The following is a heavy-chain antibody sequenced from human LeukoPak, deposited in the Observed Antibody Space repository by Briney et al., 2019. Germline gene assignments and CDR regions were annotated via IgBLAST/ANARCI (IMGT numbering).Heavy chain of an antibody. J-gene: IGHJ4*02. CDR2: ISNRLSSI. CDR3: ARDLDYYVSGNDY. Sequence: PGGSLRLYCAASGFTFSRYSMNWVRQAPGKGLEWVSYISNRLSSIYYEDSVNGRFTISRDNANNSLYLQMNSLRDEDTAVYYCARDLDYYVSGNDYWGQGTLVTVSS. CDR1: GFTFSRYS. D-gene: IGHD3-10*02. V-gene: IGHV3-48*02.